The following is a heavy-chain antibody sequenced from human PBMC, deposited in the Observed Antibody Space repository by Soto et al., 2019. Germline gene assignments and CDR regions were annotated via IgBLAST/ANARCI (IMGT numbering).Heavy chain of an antibody. J-gene: IGHJ4*02. D-gene: IGHD4-17*01. V-gene: IGHV3-66*01. CDR1: LFIVSDNY. CDR2: IYSGGGT. Sequence: EVRLVQSGGGLVQPGGSLRLSCAASLFIVSDNYMSWVRQAPGKGLEWFSLIYSGGGTDYAESVKGRFTISRDNSKSTLYLQMNSLKAEDTGIYYCATRMTTAPYWGKGTVVTVSS. CDR3: ATRMTTAPY.